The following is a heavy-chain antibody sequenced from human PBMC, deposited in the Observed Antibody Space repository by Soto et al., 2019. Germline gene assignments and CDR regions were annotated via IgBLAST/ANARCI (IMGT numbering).Heavy chain of an antibody. V-gene: IGHV3-30*03. CDR1: GFTFSSYG. J-gene: IGHJ4*02. CDR3: AGSSWRH. D-gene: IGHD6-13*01. Sequence: GGSLRLSCAASGFTFSSYGMHWVRQAPGKGLEWVAVISYDGSNKYYADSVKGRFTISRDNSKNTLYLQMNSLRAEDTAVYYCAGSSWRHWGQGTLVTVSS. CDR2: ISYDGSNK.